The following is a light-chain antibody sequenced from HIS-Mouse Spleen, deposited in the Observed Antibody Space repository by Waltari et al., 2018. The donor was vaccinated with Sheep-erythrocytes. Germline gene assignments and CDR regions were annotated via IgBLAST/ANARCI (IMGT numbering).Light chain of an antibody. CDR3: CSYAGSYNHV. Sequence: QSALTQPRPVSGPPGQSVTISCTGTSSDVGGYNYVSWYQQHPAKAPKLMIYDVSKRPSGLPDRFSGSKSGNTTSLTISGLQAEDEADYYCCSYAGSYNHVFATGTKVTVL. CDR2: DVS. CDR1: SSDVGGYNY. J-gene: IGLJ1*01. V-gene: IGLV2-11*01.